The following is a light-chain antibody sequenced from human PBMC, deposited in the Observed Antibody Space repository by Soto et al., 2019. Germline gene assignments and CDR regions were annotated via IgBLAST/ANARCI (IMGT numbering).Light chain of an antibody. CDR2: DVN. Sequence: QSVLTQPRSVSGSPGQSVTISCTGTSSDVGGYNYVSWYQQHPGEAPKLMIYDVNKRPSGVPDRFSGSKSGNTASLTISGLQAEDEADYYCCSYAGSYTLVFGTGTKVTVL. V-gene: IGLV2-11*01. J-gene: IGLJ1*01. CDR1: SSDVGGYNY. CDR3: CSYAGSYTLV.